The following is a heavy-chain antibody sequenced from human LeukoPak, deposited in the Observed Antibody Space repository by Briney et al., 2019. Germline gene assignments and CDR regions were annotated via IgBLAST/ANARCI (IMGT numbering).Heavy chain of an antibody. D-gene: IGHD3-10*01. Sequence: GGSLRLSCAASGFTVSSNYMSWVRQAPGKGLEWVSVIYSGGSTYYADSVKGRFTISRDNSKNTLYLQMNSLRAEDTAVYYCAKDQAGYYGSGSYYFLWGQGTLVTVSS. J-gene: IGHJ4*02. CDR3: AKDQAGYYGSGSYYFL. CDR2: IYSGGST. V-gene: IGHV3-53*01. CDR1: GFTVSSNY.